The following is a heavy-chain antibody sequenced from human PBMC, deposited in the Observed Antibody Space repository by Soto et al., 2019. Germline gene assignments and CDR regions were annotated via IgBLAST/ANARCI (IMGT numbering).Heavy chain of an antibody. CDR3: ARHYSSGSRNWFDP. V-gene: IGHV4-39*01. CDR1: GGSINSSSYF. J-gene: IGHJ5*02. CDR2: IYYSGST. Sequence: WETLSLTCSVSGGSINSSSYFWGWVRQPPGKGLEWIGSIYYSGSTYYNPSLRSRVTISVDTSKNQFSLKLSSVTAADTAVFYCARHYSSGSRNWFDPWGQGTLVTVSS. D-gene: IGHD6-19*01.